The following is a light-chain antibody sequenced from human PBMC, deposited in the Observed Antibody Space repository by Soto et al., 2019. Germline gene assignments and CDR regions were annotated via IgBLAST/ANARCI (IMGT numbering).Light chain of an antibody. CDR2: DVT. V-gene: IGLV2-11*01. CDR3: SSYAGSKRV. J-gene: IGLJ1*01. CDR1: SDDVDFSTY. Sequence: QSALTQPRSVSGSPGQSVTISCTATSDDVDFSTYVSWYQQRPGKAPKLLIFDVTQRPSGVPHRFAGSKSGDTASLTISGLQADDEADYYCSSYAGSKRVFGTGTKLTVL.